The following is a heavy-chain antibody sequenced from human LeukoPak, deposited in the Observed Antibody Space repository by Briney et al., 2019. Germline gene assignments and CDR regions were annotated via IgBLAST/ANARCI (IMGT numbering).Heavy chain of an antibody. CDR1: GGSISSGGYY. D-gene: IGHD6-13*01. CDR3: ASQYGSSWYPRSYMDV. CDR2: IYHSGST. J-gene: IGHJ6*03. Sequence: PSETLSLTCTVSGGSISSGGYYWSWIRQAPGKGLEWFGYIYHSGSTYYNPSLKSRVTISVDRSKNQFSLKLSSVTAADTAVYYCASQYGSSWYPRSYMDVWGKGTTVTVSS. V-gene: IGHV4-30-2*01.